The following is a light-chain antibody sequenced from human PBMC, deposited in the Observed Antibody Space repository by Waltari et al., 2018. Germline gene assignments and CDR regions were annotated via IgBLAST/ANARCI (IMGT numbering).Light chain of an antibody. Sequence: EIVMTHSPAALSASPGEKAPPSCRASQIISNNLAWYQHKPGQPPRLLISGASTRATGVPARFSGSGSGTEFTLTISSLQSEDSAIYFCQQYNTWPPSTFGQGTKLEIK. CDR2: GAS. V-gene: IGKV3-15*01. CDR1: QIISNN. J-gene: IGKJ2*02. CDR3: QQYNTWPPST.